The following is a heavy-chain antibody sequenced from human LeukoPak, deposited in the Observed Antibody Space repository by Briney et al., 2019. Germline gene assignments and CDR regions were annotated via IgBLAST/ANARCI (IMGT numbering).Heavy chain of an antibody. CDR2: IIPILGTA. CDR1: VGTFISYV. V-gene: IGHV1-69*13. D-gene: IGHD3-22*01. CDR3: ARGYYDSSGYYSYYFDY. J-gene: IGHJ4*02. Sequence: AAVKVSCKASVGTFISYVMSGVRQAPGQGVEWMGGIIPILGTANYAQKFQGRVTITADESTSTAYMELSSLRSEDTAVYYCARGYYDSSGYYSYYFDYWGQGTLVTVSS.